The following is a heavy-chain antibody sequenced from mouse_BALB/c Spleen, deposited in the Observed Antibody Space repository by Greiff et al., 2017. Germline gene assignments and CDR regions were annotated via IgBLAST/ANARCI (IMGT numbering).Heavy chain of an antibody. D-gene: IGHD4-1*01. V-gene: IGHV10-1*02. J-gene: IGHJ2*01. CDR1: GFTFNTYA. CDR2: IRSKSNNYAT. Sequence: GGGLVQPKGSLKLSCAASGFTFNTYAMNWVRQAPGKGLEWVARIRSKSNNYATYYADSVKDRFTISRDDSQSMLYLQMNNLKTEDTAMYYCVRSNHFDYWGQGTTLTVSS. CDR3: VRSNHFDY.